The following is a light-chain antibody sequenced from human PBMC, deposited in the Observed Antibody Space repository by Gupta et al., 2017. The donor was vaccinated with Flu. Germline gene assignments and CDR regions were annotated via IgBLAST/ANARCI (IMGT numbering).Light chain of an antibody. CDR1: SSNSGAGSD. CDR2: ANS. V-gene: IGLV1-40*01. Sequence: QSVLTQPPSVSGAPGQRVTISCPGSSSNSGAGSDVHWYQQLPGTAPNLLLYANSNRHSGVAARCSGSKSGTSAALAITGLQAEEEADYYCQSYESSRSGAYVFGTGTKVTVL. J-gene: IGLJ1*01. CDR3: QSYESSRSGAYV.